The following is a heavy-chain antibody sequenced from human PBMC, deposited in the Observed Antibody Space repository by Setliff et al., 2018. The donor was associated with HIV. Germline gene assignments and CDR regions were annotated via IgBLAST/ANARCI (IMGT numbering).Heavy chain of an antibody. Sequence: PSETLSLTCTVSGGSISSGGYYWSWIRQHPGKGLEWIGYICYSGSTYYNPSLKSRVTISVDTSKNQFSLKLSSVTAADTAVYYCARGQGAFPAPHYMDVWAKGTTVTVSS. J-gene: IGHJ6*03. CDR2: ICYSGST. D-gene: IGHD3-16*01. CDR3: ARGQGAFPAPHYMDV. V-gene: IGHV4-31*03. CDR1: GGSISSGGYY.